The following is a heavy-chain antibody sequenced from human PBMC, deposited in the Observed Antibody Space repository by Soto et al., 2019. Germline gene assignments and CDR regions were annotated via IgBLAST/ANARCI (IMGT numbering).Heavy chain of an antibody. CDR3: ARAVVTAPPGVDY. J-gene: IGHJ4*02. D-gene: IGHD2-21*02. Sequence: QVQLQESGPGLVKPSQTLSLTCTVSGGSISSGDYYWSWIRQPPGKGLEWIGYIYYSGSTYYNPSLKSRVTRPVDTSKNQFSRKLSSVTAADTAVYYCARAVVTAPPGVDYWGQGTLVTVSS. CDR2: IYYSGST. CDR1: GGSISSGDYY. V-gene: IGHV4-30-4*01.